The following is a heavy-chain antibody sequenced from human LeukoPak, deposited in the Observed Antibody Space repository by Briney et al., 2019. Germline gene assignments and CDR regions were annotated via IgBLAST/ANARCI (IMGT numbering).Heavy chain of an antibody. CDR1: GFIFNNHW. V-gene: IGHV3-7*01. Sequence: PGGSLRLSCAASGFIFNNHWMGWVRQAPGKELEWVANIKQDGSDKYYVDSVTGRFTISRDNAQSSLFLQMNNLTAEDTAVYYCARWATSFDLWGQGALVTVS. CDR3: ARWATSFDL. J-gene: IGHJ4*02. CDR2: IKQDGSDK.